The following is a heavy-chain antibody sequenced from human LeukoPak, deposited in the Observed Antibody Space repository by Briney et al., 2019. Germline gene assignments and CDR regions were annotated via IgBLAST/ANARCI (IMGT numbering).Heavy chain of an antibody. D-gene: IGHD6-19*01. CDR3: ARESEQWDFDY. CDR1: VYTFTSYY. V-gene: IGHV1-2*02. J-gene: IGHJ4*02. Sequence: GASVKVSCKASVYTFTSYYIHWVRQAPGQGLEWMGWINPNSGGTNYAQKFQGRVTMARDTSISTAYMELSRLRSDDTAVYYCARESEQWDFDYWGQGTLVTVSS. CDR2: INPNSGGT.